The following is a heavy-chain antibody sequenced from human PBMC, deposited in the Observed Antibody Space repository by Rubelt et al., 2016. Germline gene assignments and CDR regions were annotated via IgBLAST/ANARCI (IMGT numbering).Heavy chain of an antibody. CDR1: GGSISSSSYY. V-gene: IGHV4-39*01. Sequence: QLQLQESGPGLVKPSETLSLTCTVSGGSISSSSYYWGWIRQPPGKGLEWIGSIYYSGSTYYNPSLKRWVTISVGSSKNQVSLKLSSVTAADTAVYYCASERRIVVVVAATHDAFDSWGQGTMVTVSS. D-gene: IGHD2-15*01. CDR2: IYYSGST. CDR3: ASERRIVVVVAATHDAFDS. J-gene: IGHJ3*02.